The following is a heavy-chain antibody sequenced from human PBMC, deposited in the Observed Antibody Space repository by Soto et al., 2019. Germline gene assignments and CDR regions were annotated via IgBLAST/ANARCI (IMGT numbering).Heavy chain of an antibody. CDR1: GGTFSSYA. J-gene: IGHJ6*02. CDR2: IIPIFGTA. CDR3: ATRGRYSYGLYYYYGMDV. Sequence: QVQLVQSGAEVKKPGSSVKVSCKASGGTFSSYAISWVRQAPGQGLEWMGGIIPIFGTANYAQKFQGRVTITEDESTRTAYMELSSLRSEDTAVSYCATRGRYSYGLYYYYGMDVWGQGTTVTVSS. D-gene: IGHD5-18*01. V-gene: IGHV1-69*01.